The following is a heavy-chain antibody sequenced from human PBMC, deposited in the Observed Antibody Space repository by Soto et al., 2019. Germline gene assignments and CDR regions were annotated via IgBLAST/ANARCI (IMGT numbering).Heavy chain of an antibody. CDR1: GFTFSSYA. Sequence: GGSLRLSCAASGFTFSSYAMSWVRQAPGKGLEWVSAISGSGGSTYYADSVKGRFTISRDNSKNTLYLQMNSLRAEDTAVYYCAKETTYYDFWSGSTWHYFDYWGQGTLVTVS. CDR2: ISGSGGST. D-gene: IGHD3-3*01. CDR3: AKETTYYDFWSGSTWHYFDY. V-gene: IGHV3-23*01. J-gene: IGHJ4*02.